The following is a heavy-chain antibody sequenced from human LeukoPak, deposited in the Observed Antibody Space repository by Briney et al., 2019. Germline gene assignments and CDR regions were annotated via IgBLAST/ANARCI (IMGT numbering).Heavy chain of an antibody. CDR3: AREYYDSGGPFLDY. V-gene: IGHV3-53*01. Sequence: GGSLRLSCAASGFTVSSNYMSWVRQAPGKGLEWVSVIYSGGSTYYADSVKGRFTISRDNSKNTLYLQMNSLRAEDTAVYYCAREYYDSGGPFLDYWGQGTLVTVSS. D-gene: IGHD3-22*01. CDR2: IYSGGST. CDR1: GFTVSSNY. J-gene: IGHJ4*02.